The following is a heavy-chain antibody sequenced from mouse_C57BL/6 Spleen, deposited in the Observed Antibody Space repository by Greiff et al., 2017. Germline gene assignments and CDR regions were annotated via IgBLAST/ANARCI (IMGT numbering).Heavy chain of an antibody. D-gene: IGHD2-3*01. CDR3: ARAGYDGYYGYAMDY. Sequence: VKLQESGAELMKPGASVKVSCKATGYTFTGYWIEWVKQRPGPGLEWIGEILPGSGSTNYNEKFKGKATFTADTSSNTAYMQVSSLTTEDSAIYYCARAGYDGYYGYAMDYWGQGTSVTVSS. CDR1: GYTFTGYW. V-gene: IGHV1-9*01. J-gene: IGHJ4*01. CDR2: ILPGSGST.